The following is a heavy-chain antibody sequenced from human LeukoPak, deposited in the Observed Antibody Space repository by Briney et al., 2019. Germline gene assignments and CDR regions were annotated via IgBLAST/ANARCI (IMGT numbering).Heavy chain of an antibody. CDR3: ARCSMVRGVIRFNWFDP. V-gene: IGHV3-21*01. J-gene: IGHJ5*02. Sequence: PGGSLRLSCAASGFTFSSYSMNWVRQAPGKGLEWVSSISSSSSYIYYADSVKGRFTISRDNAKNSLYPQMNSLRAEDTAVYYCARCSMVRGVIRFNWFDPWGQGTLVTVSS. D-gene: IGHD3-10*01. CDR2: ISSSSSYI. CDR1: GFTFSSYS.